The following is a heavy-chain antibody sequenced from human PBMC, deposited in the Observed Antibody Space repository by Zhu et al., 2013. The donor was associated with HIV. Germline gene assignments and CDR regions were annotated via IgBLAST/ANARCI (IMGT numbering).Heavy chain of an antibody. Sequence: QVQLVQSGAEVKKPGASVKASCKASGYTFTGHYIHWVRQAPGQGLEWMGWFSPYGGATNCAQKFQGRVSMTGDTTIHTAYMQLNRLIYDDTAVYYCARDERALDVWGQGTMVTVSS. J-gene: IGHJ3*01. V-gene: IGHV1-2*02. CDR1: GYTFTGHY. CDR2: FSPYGGAT. CDR3: ARDERALDV. D-gene: IGHD6-25*01.